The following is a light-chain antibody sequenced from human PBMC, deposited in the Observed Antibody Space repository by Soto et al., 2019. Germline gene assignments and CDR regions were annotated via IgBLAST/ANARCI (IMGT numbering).Light chain of an antibody. V-gene: IGKV3-20*01. J-gene: IGKJ1*01. CDR1: QSVSSGY. CDR2: GAS. Sequence: EIVLTQSPGTLSLSPGERATLSCSASQSVSSGYLAWYQQKPGQAPRLLIYGASSRATGIPDRFSGSGSGTDVTLTISRLEPEDFAVYYWQQDGGSPTWTFGQGTKVEIK. CDR3: QQDGGSPTWT.